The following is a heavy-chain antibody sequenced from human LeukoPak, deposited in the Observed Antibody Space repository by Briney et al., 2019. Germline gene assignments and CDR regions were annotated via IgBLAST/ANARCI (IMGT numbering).Heavy chain of an antibody. D-gene: IGHD6-19*01. CDR2: IYYSGST. J-gene: IGHJ1*01. Sequence: SETLSLTCTVSGGSISSTDSYWDWIRQPPGKGLEWIGSIYYSGSTYYNQSLQSRVTVSLDTPNNQFSLKLTSVTAADTAVYYCAGSQAVLGYFQHWGRGTLVTVSS. V-gene: IGHV4-39*07. CDR3: AGSQAVLGYFQH. CDR1: GGSISSTDSY.